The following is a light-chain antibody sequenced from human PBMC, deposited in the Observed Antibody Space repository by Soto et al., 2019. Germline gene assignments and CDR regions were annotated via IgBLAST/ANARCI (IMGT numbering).Light chain of an antibody. Sequence: EILLTQSPGTLSLSPGETATLSCRASQNVRYNYLAWYQQRPGQPPRLLIHAAASRTSGIPDRFSGSVSGTDFILTIRRLEPEDFAVYFCQQYGRSPVTFGGGTKVEI. V-gene: IGKV3-20*01. CDR3: QQYGRSPVT. CDR2: AAA. J-gene: IGKJ4*01. CDR1: QNVRYNY.